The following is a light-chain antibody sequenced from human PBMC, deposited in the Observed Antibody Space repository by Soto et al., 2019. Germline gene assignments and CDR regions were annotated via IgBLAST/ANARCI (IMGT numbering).Light chain of an antibody. CDR1: SSDV. CDR3: SSYAGSHVWV. V-gene: IGLV2-11*01. CDR2: DVY. Sequence: QSALTQSRSVSGSPGQSVTISCTGTSSDVSWYQHHPAKAPKLMIFDVYKRPSGVPDRFSGSKSGNTASLTISGLQAEDEADYYCSSYAGSHVWVFGGGTKVTVL. J-gene: IGLJ3*02.